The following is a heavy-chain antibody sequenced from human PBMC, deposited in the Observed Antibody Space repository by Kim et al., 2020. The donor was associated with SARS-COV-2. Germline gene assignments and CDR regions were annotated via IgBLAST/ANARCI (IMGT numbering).Heavy chain of an antibody. J-gene: IGHJ5*02. CDR3: ARVWYNWKGFDP. V-gene: IGHV4-30-4*01. CDR2: IYYSGST. Sequence: SETLSLTCTVSGGSISSGDYYWSWIRQPPGKGLEWIGYIYYSGSTYYNPSLKSRVTISVDTSKNQFSLKLSSVTAADTAVYYCARVWYNWKGFDPWGQGTLVTVSS. D-gene: IGHD1-20*01. CDR1: GGSISSGDYY.